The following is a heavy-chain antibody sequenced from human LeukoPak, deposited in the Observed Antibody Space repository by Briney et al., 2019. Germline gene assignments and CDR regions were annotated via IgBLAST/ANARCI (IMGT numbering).Heavy chain of an antibody. J-gene: IGHJ6*03. CDR3: ARNYGDYFAYMDV. V-gene: IGHV1-69*05. CDR2: IIPIFGTA. Sequence: ASVKVSCKASGGTFSSYAISWVRQAPGQGLEWMGRIIPIFGTANYAQKFQGRATITTDESTSTAYMELSSLRSEDTAVYYCARNYGDYFAYMDVWGKGTTVTVSS. CDR1: GGTFSSYA. D-gene: IGHD4-17*01.